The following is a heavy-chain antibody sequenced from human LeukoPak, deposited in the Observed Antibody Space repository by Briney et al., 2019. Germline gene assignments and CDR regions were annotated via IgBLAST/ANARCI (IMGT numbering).Heavy chain of an antibody. V-gene: IGHV4-39*01. CDR1: GGSISSSSYY. D-gene: IGHD2-15*01. J-gene: IGHJ3*02. CDR2: IYYSGST. CDR3: ARAVGLRDAFDI. Sequence: PSETLSLTCTVSGGSISSSSYYWGWIRQPPGKGLEWIGSIYYSGSTYYNPSLKSRVTISVDTSKDQFSLKLSSVTAADTAVYYCARAVGLRDAFDIWGQGTMVTASS.